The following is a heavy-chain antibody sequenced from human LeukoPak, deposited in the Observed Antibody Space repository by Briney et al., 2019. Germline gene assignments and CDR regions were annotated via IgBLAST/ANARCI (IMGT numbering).Heavy chain of an antibody. D-gene: IGHD5-24*01. J-gene: IGHJ3*02. V-gene: IGHV4-39*01. CDR1: GGAISSSSYY. CDR3: ARHHISGWLQSAFDI. CDR2: VYERGST. Sequence: SETLSLTCTVSGGAISSSSYYWGWIRQPPGKGLEWIGSVYERGSTHYNPSLKSRVTISVDTSKNQFSLKLSSVTAADTAVYYCARHHISGWLQSAFDIWGQGTMVTVSA.